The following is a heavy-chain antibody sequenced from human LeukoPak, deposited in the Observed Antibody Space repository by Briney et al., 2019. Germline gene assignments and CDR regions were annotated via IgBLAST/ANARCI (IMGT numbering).Heavy chain of an antibody. CDR3: AREIPGELNAFDI. J-gene: IGHJ3*02. V-gene: IGHV3-7*01. CDR1: GGSISSSSYY. Sequence: ETLSLTCTVSGGSISSSSYYWGWIRQPPGKGLERVANIKEDGSRTYYMDSVKGRFTISRDNAKSSLYLQMNSLRAEDTAVYYCAREIPGELNAFDIWGQGTMVTVSS. CDR2: IKEDGSRT. D-gene: IGHD2-2*01.